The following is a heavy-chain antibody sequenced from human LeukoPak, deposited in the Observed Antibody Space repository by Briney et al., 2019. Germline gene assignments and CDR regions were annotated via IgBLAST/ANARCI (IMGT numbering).Heavy chain of an antibody. V-gene: IGHV4-34*01. Sequence: SETLSLTCAVYGGSLSGYYWSWIRQPPGKGLEWIGEINHSGSTNYNPSLKSRVTISVDTSKNQFSLKLSSVTAADTAVYYCARRRYYYASGSPLNDYWGQGTLVTVSS. J-gene: IGHJ4*02. CDR2: INHSGST. CDR1: GGSLSGYY. CDR3: ARRRYYYASGSPLNDY. D-gene: IGHD3-10*01.